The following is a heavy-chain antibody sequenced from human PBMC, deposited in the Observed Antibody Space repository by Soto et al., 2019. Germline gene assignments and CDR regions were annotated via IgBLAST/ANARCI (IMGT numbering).Heavy chain of an antibody. D-gene: IGHD2-2*01. CDR2: ISSSSSYI. CDR1: XXXXXXYX. Sequence: EVQLVESGGGLVKXGGXLRLSXXAXXXXXXXYXXXXVRQAPGKGLEWVSSISSSSSYIYYADSVKGRFTISRDNANNSLYLQMNSLRAEDTAVYYCARSYCSSTSCFQDYYYYYMDVWGKGTTVTVSS. CDR3: ARSYCSSTSCFQDYYYYYMDV. V-gene: IGHV3-21*01. J-gene: IGHJ6*03.